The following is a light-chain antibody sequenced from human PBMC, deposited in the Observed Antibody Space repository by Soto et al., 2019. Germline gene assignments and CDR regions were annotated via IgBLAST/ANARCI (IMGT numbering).Light chain of an antibody. CDR3: QQYLSLLPYG. Sequence: EIVLTQSPGTLSLSPGERATLSCRASQTISIYLAWYQHKPGQAPRLLIYDASSRATDIPDRFSGSGSGTDFTLTIDRLEPEDFAVYYCQQYLSLLPYGFGQGTKLEIK. V-gene: IGKV3-20*01. CDR1: QTISIY. CDR2: DAS. J-gene: IGKJ2*03.